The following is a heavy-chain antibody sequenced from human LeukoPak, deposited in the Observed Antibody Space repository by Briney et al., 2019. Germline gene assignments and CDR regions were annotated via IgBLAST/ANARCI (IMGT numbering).Heavy chain of an antibody. D-gene: IGHD3-10*01. CDR2: ICNDGNSK. CDR3: AKDGGGDGSGSYYFQF. J-gene: IGHJ4*02. Sequence: PGGSLRLSCAASGFTFSSYTMHWVRQAPGKGLEWVASICNDGNSKYYTDSVRGLFTISSDISKNTLYLQMNSLRAEDTAMYYCAKDGGGDGSGSYYFQFWGQGTLVTVSS. CDR1: GFTFSSYT. V-gene: IGHV3-33*03.